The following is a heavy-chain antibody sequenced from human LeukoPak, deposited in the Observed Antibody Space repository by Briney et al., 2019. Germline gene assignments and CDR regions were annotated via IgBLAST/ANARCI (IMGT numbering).Heavy chain of an antibody. CDR3: ARDRAHYYDSSGHAFDI. D-gene: IGHD3-22*01. V-gene: IGHV4-59*01. CDR2: IYYSGST. Sequence: KPSETLSLTCTVSGGSISSYYWSWIRQPPGKGLEWIGYIYYSGSTNYSPSLKSRVTISVDTSKNQFSLKLSSVTAADTAVYYCARDRAHYYDSSGHAFDIWGQGTMVTVSS. CDR1: GGSISSYY. J-gene: IGHJ3*02.